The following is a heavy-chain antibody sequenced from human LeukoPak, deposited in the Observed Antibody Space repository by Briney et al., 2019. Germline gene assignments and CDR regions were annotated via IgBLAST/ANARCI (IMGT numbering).Heavy chain of an antibody. CDR3: APSADYYDSSGYV. D-gene: IGHD3-22*01. J-gene: IGHJ2*01. CDR1: GFTVSSNY. Sequence: GGSLRLSCAASGFTVSSNYMSWVRQAPGKGLEWVSVIYSGGSTYYADSVKGRFTISRDNSKNTLYLQMSGLRAEDTAVYYCAPSADYYDSSGYVWGRGTLVTVSS. CDR2: IYSGGST. V-gene: IGHV3-53*01.